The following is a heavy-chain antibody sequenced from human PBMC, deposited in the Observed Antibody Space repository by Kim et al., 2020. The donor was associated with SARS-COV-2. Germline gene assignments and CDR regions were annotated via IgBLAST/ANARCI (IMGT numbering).Heavy chain of an antibody. CDR1: GFTFSSYG. CDR2: ISYDGSNK. J-gene: IGHJ3*02. V-gene: IGHV3-30*18. Sequence: GGSLRLSCAASGFTFSSYGMHWVRQAPGKGLEWVAVISYDGSNKYYADSVKGRFTISRDNSKNTLYLQMNSLRAEDTAVYYCAKARSSGWFGAFDIWGQGTMVTVSS. D-gene: IGHD6-19*01. CDR3: AKARSSGWFGAFDI.